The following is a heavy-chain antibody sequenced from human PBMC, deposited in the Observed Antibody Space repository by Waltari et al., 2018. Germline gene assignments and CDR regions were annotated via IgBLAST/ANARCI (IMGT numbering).Heavy chain of an antibody. CDR3: ADSGSYYAFDI. CDR2: ISGRGGTT. V-gene: IGHV3-23*04. J-gene: IGHJ3*02. CDR1: GFTFTSHP. D-gene: IGHD1-26*01. Sequence: EVQLVESGGGLVQPGGSLRLSCAASGFTFTSHPMNWVRQAPGKGLEWVSRISGRGGTTQYADYVKGRFTVSRDNSKNILYLQMSSLRAEDTAVYYCADSGSYYAFDIWGQGTLVTVST.